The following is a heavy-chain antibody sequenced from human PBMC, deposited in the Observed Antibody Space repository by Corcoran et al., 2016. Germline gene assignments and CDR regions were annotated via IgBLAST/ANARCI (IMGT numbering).Heavy chain of an antibody. CDR2: IRSKAYGGTT. Sequence: EVQLVESGGGLVQPGRSLRLSCTASGFTFGDYAMSWFRQAPGKGLEWVGFIRSKAYGGTTEYAASVKGRFTISRDDSKSIAYLQMNSLKTEDTAVYYCTRLEVGATGYYWGQGTLVTVSS. J-gene: IGHJ4*02. D-gene: IGHD1-26*01. CDR3: TRLEVGATGYY. V-gene: IGHV3-49*03. CDR1: GFTFGDYA.